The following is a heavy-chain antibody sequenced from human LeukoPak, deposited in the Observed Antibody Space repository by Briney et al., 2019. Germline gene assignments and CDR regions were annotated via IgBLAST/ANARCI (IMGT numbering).Heavy chain of an antibody. CDR1: GFVFSDFY. J-gene: IGHJ4*02. V-gene: IGHV3-11*05. Sequence: PGRSLRLSCAGSGFVFSDFYSNWSRHSPGKGVEWLAYISPDGSFTTYGDSVKGRFVISRDNAKNSVSLQMNSLRVEDTPVYLCASDQVSGGYDYCGQGDRVTV. CDR3: ASDQVSGGYDY. CDR2: ISPDGSFT. D-gene: IGHD5/OR15-5a*01.